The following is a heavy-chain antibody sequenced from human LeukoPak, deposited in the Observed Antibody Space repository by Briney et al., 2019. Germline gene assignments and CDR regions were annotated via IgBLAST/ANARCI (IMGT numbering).Heavy chain of an antibody. V-gene: IGHV3-48*03. Sequence: GGSLRLSCAASGFTFSSYEMNWVRQAPGKGLEWVSYISSSGSTIYYADSVKGRFTISRDNAKNSLYLQMNSLRAEDTAVYYCARESVGELPYYWGQGILVTVSS. CDR3: ARESVGELPYY. CDR1: GFTFSSYE. D-gene: IGHD1-26*01. J-gene: IGHJ4*02. CDR2: ISSSGSTI.